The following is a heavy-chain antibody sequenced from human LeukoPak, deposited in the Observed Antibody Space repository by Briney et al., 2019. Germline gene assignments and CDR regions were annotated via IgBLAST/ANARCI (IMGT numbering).Heavy chain of an antibody. CDR2: IYHSGST. V-gene: IGHV4-38-2*02. J-gene: IGHJ4*02. D-gene: IGHD2/OR15-2a*01. CDR1: GYSISSGYY. CDR3: ERGAGGWALVLL. Sequence: PSETLSLTCTVSGYSISSGYYWGWIRPPPGKGLEWIVSIYHSGSTYYNPALNSGVTIPVDRSKNQFSLKPSSVPAADTAEYYCERGAGGWALVLLWGQGTLVTVSS.